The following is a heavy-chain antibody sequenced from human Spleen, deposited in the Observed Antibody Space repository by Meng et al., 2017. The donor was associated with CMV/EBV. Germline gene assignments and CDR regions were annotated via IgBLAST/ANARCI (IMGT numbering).Heavy chain of an antibody. D-gene: IGHD2-2*01. Sequence: ASVKVSCNASGYTFTSYGITWVRQAPGQGLEWMGWIGAYNGDTNYAQKLQGRVAMTTDTSTSTAYMELRSLRSDDTAVYYCARGRQHCTSTSCYGFGIRDRYYYYGMDVWGQGTTVTVSS. CDR3: ARGRQHCTSTSCYGFGIRDRYYYYGMDV. CDR1: GYTFTSYG. V-gene: IGHV1-18*01. J-gene: IGHJ6*02. CDR2: IGAYNGDT.